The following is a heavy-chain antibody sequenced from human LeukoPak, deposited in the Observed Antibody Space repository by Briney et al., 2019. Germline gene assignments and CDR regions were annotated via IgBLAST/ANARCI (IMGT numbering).Heavy chain of an antibody. CDR3: AGDYYDSSGYYYDY. Sequence: SETLSLTCTVSGGSISSYYWSWIRQPAGKGLEWIGRTYTSGCTNYNPSLKSRVTMSVDTSKNQFSLKLSSVTAADTAVYYCAGDYYDSSGYYYDYWGQGTLVTVSS. CDR1: GGSISSYY. D-gene: IGHD3-22*01. CDR2: TYTSGCT. J-gene: IGHJ4*02. V-gene: IGHV4-4*07.